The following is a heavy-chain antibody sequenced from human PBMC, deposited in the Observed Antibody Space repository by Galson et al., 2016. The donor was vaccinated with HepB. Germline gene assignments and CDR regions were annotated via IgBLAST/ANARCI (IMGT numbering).Heavy chain of an antibody. CDR1: GVTVSNNY. CDR3: ARDNWTWN. Sequence: SLRLSCAASGVTVSNNYMSWVRQAPGRGLEWVSVIYSGGDTFYAESVKGRFTISRDNSKNTLYLQMNSLRAEDTAVYYCARDNWTWNGGQGTRVTVSS. CDR2: IYSGGDT. D-gene: IGHD3/OR15-3a*01. V-gene: IGHV3-66*01. J-gene: IGHJ4*02.